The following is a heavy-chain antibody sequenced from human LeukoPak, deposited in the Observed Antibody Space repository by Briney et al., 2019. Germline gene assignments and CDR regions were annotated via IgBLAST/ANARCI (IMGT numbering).Heavy chain of an antibody. J-gene: IGHJ6*02. CDR1: GGTFSSYA. CDR3: AREGYSYGSLNYYHYGMDV. V-gene: IGHV1-69*13. D-gene: IGHD5-18*01. Sequence: SVKVSCKASGGTFSSYAISWVRQAPGQGLEWMGGIIPIFGTANYAQKFQGRVTITADESTSTAYMELSSLRSEDTAGYYCAREGYSYGSLNYYHYGMDVWGQGTTVTVSS. CDR2: IIPIFGTA.